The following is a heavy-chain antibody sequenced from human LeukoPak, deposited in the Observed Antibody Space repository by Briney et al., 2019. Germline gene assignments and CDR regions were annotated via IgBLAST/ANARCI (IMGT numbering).Heavy chain of an antibody. CDR3: ASSRYYYDSSGYYSVFDY. D-gene: IGHD3-22*01. CDR1: GGSISSSSYY. Sequence: SETLSLTCTVSGGSISSSSYYWGWIRQPPGKGLEWIGSIYYSGSTYYNPSLKSRVTISVDTSKNQFSLKLSSVTAADTAVYYCASSRYYYDSSGYYSVFDYWGQGTLGTVSS. V-gene: IGHV4-39*07. CDR2: IYYSGST. J-gene: IGHJ4*02.